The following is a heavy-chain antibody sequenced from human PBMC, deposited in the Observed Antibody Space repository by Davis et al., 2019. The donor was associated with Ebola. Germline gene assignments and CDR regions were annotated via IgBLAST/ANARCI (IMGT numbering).Heavy chain of an antibody. Sequence: PSETLSLTCTVSGGSISSSSYYWGWIRQPPGKGLEWIGSIYYSGSTYYNPSLKSRVTISVDTSKNQFSLKLSSVTAADTAVYYCARGIIVVVPAAQNRYYYYYMDVWGKGTTVTVSS. V-gene: IGHV4-39*01. CDR3: ARGIIVVVPAAQNRYYYYYMDV. D-gene: IGHD2-2*01. J-gene: IGHJ6*03. CDR2: IYYSGST. CDR1: GGSISSSSYY.